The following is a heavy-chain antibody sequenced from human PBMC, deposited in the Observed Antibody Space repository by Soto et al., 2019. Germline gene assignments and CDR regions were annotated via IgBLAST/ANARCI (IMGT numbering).Heavy chain of an antibody. D-gene: IGHD3-22*01. CDR3: ARVRGNYYDSSGYYSGEYYFDY. CDR2: IYYSGST. CDR1: GGSISSGGYS. V-gene: IGHV4-61*08. J-gene: IGHJ4*02. Sequence: SETLSLTCTVSGGSISSGGYSWSWIRQPPGKGLEWIGYIYYSGSTYYNPSLKSRVTISVDTSKNQFSLKLSSVTAADTAVYYCARVRGNYYDSSGYYSGEYYFDYWGQGTLVTVSS.